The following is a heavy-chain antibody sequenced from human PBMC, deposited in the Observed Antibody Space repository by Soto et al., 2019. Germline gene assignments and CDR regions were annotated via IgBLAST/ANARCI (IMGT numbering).Heavy chain of an antibody. Sequence: QVQLQESGPGLVKPSETLSLTCTVSGGSVSSGSYYWSWIRQPPGKGLEWIGYIYYSGSTNYNPSLKSRVTISVDTSKNQFSLKLSSVTAADTAVYYCASAYYLNWFDPWGQGTLVTVSS. CDR3: ASAYYLNWFDP. CDR2: IYYSGST. J-gene: IGHJ5*02. V-gene: IGHV4-61*01. D-gene: IGHD1-26*01. CDR1: GGSVSSGSYY.